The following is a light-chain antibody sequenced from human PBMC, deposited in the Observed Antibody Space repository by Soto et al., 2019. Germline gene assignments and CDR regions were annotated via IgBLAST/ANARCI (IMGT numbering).Light chain of an antibody. CDR3: SSKSSGSTPML. J-gene: IGLJ3*02. V-gene: IGLV1-40*01. Sequence: QSVLTQPPSVSGAPGQSVTISCTGSSSIFGAGFDVHWYQQLPGTAPKLLIYGNNNRPSGVPDRFSGSKSGNTASLTISGLQAEDESLYYCSSKSSGSTPMLFGGGTKVTVL. CDR1: SSIFGAGFD. CDR2: GNN.